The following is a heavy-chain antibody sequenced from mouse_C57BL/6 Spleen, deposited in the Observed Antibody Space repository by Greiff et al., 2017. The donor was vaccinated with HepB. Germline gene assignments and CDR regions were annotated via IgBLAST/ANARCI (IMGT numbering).Heavy chain of an antibody. CDR1: GYTFTSYW. CDR3: ARSNYVLYYYAMDY. CDR2: INPSNGGT. V-gene: IGHV1-53*01. Sequence: QVQLQQPGTELVKPGASVKLSCKASGYTFTSYWMHWVKQRPGQGLEWIGNINPSNGGTNYNEKFKNKATLTVDNSSSTAYMQLSSLTSEDSAVYYFARSNYVLYYYAMDYWGQGTSVTVSS. J-gene: IGHJ4*01. D-gene: IGHD2-5*01.